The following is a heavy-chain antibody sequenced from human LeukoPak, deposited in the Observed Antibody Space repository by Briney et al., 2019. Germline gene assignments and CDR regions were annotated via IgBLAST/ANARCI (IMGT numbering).Heavy chain of an antibody. V-gene: IGHV5-51*01. CDR3: ARGPYAYTSSATLGSYNWFDP. CDR2: IYPGDSHT. Sequence: GESLKISCKGSGYSFPYYWIGWVRQVPGKGLEWMGIIYPGDSHTRYSPSFQDQVTISVDKSISTAYLQWSSLKASDTAMYYCARGPYAYTSSATLGSYNWFDPWGQGSLVTVSS. CDR1: GYSFPYYW. J-gene: IGHJ5*02. D-gene: IGHD2-2*02.